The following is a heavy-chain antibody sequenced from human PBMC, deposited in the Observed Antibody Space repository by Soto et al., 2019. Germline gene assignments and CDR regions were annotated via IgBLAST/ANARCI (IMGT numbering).Heavy chain of an antibody. D-gene: IGHD5-12*01. CDR1: GFTFTDHS. Sequence: EVQLVESGGGLVQPGGSLRLSCTASGFTFTDHSMNWVRHAPGKGLEWLSYINDISNAIHYADSVKGRFAMSRDNAKKSVLLQMKSLRVEDKGVYYCARYRPTTFSSDLWGQGTVVTVSS. CDR2: INDISNAI. CDR3: ARYRPTTFSSDL. J-gene: IGHJ3*01. V-gene: IGHV3-48*04.